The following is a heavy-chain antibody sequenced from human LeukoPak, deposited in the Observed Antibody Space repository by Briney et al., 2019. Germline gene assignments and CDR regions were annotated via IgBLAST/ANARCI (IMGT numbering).Heavy chain of an antibody. Sequence: ASETLSLTCTVSGGSISSSSHYWGWIRQPPGKGLECIGHIYYSGSTYYNPSLKSRVTISVDTSKNQFSLKLSSVTAADTAVYYCARGRGVPYYYDSSGYYPADYWGQGTLVTVSS. J-gene: IGHJ4*02. CDR2: IYYSGST. CDR1: GGSISSSSHY. V-gene: IGHV4-30-4*08. CDR3: ARGRGVPYYYDSSGYYPADY. D-gene: IGHD3-22*01.